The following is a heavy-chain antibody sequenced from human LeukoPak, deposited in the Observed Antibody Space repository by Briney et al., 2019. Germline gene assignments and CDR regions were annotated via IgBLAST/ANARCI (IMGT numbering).Heavy chain of an antibody. J-gene: IGHJ5*02. CDR3: ARYYGDYRNWFDP. Sequence: PSETLSLTCTVSGGSISSRSYYWGWIRLPPGKGLEWIGSIYYSGGTYYNPSLKSRVTISVDRSKNQFSLKLTSVTAADTAVYYCARYYGDYRNWFDPWGQGRLVTVSS. CDR2: IYYSGGT. D-gene: IGHD4-17*01. CDR1: GGSISSRSYY. V-gene: IGHV4-39*07.